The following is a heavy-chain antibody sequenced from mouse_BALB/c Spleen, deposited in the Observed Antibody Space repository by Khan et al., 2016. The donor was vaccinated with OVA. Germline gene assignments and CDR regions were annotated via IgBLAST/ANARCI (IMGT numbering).Heavy chain of an antibody. D-gene: IGHD1-1*01. Sequence: EVQLQESGPGLVKPSQSLSLTCSVTGYLITSGCYWNWIRQFPGNKLEWMGHISYAGNNNYNPSLKNRISITRDTSKNQFFLRLNSVTTEDTATYYCARDEGFYYGDYFDYRGQGTTLTVSS. CDR3: ARDEGFYYGDYFDY. J-gene: IGHJ2*01. CDR1: GYLITSGCY. V-gene: IGHV3-6*02. CDR2: ISYAGNN.